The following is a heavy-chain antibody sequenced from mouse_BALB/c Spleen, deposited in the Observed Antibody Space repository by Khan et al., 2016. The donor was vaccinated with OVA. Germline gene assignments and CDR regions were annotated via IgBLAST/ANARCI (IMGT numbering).Heavy chain of an antibody. D-gene: IGHD3-1*01. CDR1: GFTFSNFG. V-gene: IGHV5-17*02. CDR3: ARSGGNFHWYFDV. Sequence: EVQLVESGGGLVQPGGSRKLSCAASGFTFSNFGMHWVRQAPKKGLGWVAYMSSGSSTIYYVDTVKGRFTISRDNLKNILFLQMTSLRSEDTAMYYCARSGGNFHWYFDVWGAGTSVTVSS. CDR2: MSSGSSTI. J-gene: IGHJ1*01.